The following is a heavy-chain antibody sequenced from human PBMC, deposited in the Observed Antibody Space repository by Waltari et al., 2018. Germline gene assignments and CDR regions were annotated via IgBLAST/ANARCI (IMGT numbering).Heavy chain of an antibody. CDR2: ISRSGGST. CDR3: ARDGPPQEDYYCMDV. V-gene: IGHV3-23*01. Sequence: EVQLLESGGGLVQPGGSLRLSCAASGFTFSSYAMSWVRQAPGKGLEWVSAISRSGGSTYNADSVKGRFTISRDNAKNSLYLQMNSLRAEDTAVYYCARDGPPQEDYYCMDVWGQGTTVTVSS. CDR1: GFTFSSYA. J-gene: IGHJ6*02.